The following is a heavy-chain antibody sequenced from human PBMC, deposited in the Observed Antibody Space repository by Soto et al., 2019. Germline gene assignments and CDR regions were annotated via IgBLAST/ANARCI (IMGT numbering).Heavy chain of an antibody. D-gene: IGHD3-16*01. Sequence: GGSLRLSCAASGFIFSDYLMGWVRQAPGKGLEWVANIKNDGSEKYYVDFVKGRFTISRDDAENSVYLQMNSLRVEDTAVYYCARPLGWRDGFDIWGQGTMVTVS. CDR1: GFIFSDYL. CDR3: ARPLGWRDGFDI. V-gene: IGHV3-7*01. J-gene: IGHJ3*02. CDR2: IKNDGSEK.